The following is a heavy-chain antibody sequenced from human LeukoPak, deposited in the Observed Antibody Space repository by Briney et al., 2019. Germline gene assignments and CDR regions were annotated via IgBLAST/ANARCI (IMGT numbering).Heavy chain of an antibody. CDR1: GFTFSSYA. Sequence: KPGGSLRLSCAASGFTFSSYAMSWFRQAPGKGLEWVSAISGSGGSTYYADSVKGRFTISRDNSKNTLYLQMNSLRAEDTAVYYCAKEGSSGWYGYYYYGMDVWGQGTTVTVSS. V-gene: IGHV3-23*01. D-gene: IGHD6-19*01. J-gene: IGHJ6*02. CDR2: ISGSGGST. CDR3: AKEGSSGWYGYYYYGMDV.